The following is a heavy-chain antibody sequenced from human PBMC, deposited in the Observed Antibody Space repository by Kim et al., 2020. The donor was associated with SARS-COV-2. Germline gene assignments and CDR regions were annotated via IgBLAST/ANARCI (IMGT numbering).Heavy chain of an antibody. CDR1: GGTFSSYA. CDR2: IIPIFGTA. D-gene: IGHD3-9*01. CDR3: ARVLYYDILTGHYEYYGMDV. Sequence: SVKVSCKSSGGTFSSYAISWVRQAPGQGLEWMGGIIPIFGTANYAQKFQGRVTITADESTSTAYMELSSLRSEDTAVYYCARVLYYDILTGHYEYYGMDVWGQGTTVTVSS. V-gene: IGHV1-69*13. J-gene: IGHJ6*02.